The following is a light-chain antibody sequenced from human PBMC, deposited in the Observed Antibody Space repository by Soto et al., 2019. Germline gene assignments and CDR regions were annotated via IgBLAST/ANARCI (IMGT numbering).Light chain of an antibody. V-gene: IGKV3-20*01. CDR1: QSVSNNY. J-gene: IGKJ2*01. CDR2: GSS. Sequence: EVVLTQSPGTLSLSPGERATLSCRASQSVSNNYFAWYRQKPGQAPRLRIFGSSDRATGIPDRFSGSGSGTEFTLTISRLEPEDFAVYYCQQYGSSPPYTFGQGTKLEIK. CDR3: QQYGSSPPYT.